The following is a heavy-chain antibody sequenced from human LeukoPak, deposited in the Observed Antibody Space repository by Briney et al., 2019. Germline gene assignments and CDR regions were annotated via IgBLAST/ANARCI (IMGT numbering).Heavy chain of an antibody. V-gene: IGHV1-18*01. CDR3: ARDRYYYDSSGYYLFDN. Sequence: ASVKLCFKASGYTFTSNGISWVRHAPGQGLEWMGWTSAYSGNTNYAQKFQGRVTMTTDTSTSTAYMELRSLRSDDTAVYYCARDRYYYDSSGYYLFDNWGQGTQVTVSS. CDR2: TSAYSGNT. D-gene: IGHD3-22*01. CDR1: GYTFTSNG. J-gene: IGHJ4*02.